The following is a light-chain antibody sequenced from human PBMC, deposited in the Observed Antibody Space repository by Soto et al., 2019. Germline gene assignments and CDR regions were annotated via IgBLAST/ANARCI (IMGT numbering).Light chain of an antibody. CDR2: GAS. J-gene: IGKJ1*01. CDR1: QSVSNN. CDR3: QQYNNWPPWT. V-gene: IGKV3-15*01. Sequence: ETVMTQSPVTLSVSPGERVTLTCRASQSVSNNLAWYQQKPGQAPRLLIYGASTRATGFPARFSGSGSGTEFTLTITSLQFEDFAVYYCQQYNNWPPWTFGQGTKVEIK.